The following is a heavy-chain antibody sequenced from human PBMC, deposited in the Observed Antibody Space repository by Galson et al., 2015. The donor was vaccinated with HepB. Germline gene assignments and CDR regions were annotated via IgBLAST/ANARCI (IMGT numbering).Heavy chain of an antibody. Sequence: SVKVSCKASGYTFTTYGISWVRQAPGQGLEWMGWISAYNGNTNYALKFQGRVTITTDTSTSTVYMEVRSLRSEDTAVYYCARARYNISPTDYWGQGTLVTVSS. CDR1: GYTFTTYG. J-gene: IGHJ4*02. CDR3: ARARYNISPTDY. CDR2: ISAYNGNT. V-gene: IGHV1-18*01. D-gene: IGHD1-14*01.